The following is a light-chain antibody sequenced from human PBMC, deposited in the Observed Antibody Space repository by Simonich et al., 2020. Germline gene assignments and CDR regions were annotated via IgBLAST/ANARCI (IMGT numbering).Light chain of an antibody. V-gene: IGKV2-28*01. CDR1: QSLLHSNGYNY. CDR3: MQSIQLPFT. Sequence: DIVMTQSPLSLPVTPGEPASISCRSSQSLLHSNGYNYLDWYLQKPGQSPQLLIYLGSNRASGVPDRFSGSGSGTDFTLKISRVEAEDVGVYYCMQSIQLPFTFGPETKVDIK. CDR2: LGS. J-gene: IGKJ3*01.